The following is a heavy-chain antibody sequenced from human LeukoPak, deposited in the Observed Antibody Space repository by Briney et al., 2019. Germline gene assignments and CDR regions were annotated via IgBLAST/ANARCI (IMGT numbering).Heavy chain of an antibody. CDR3: ARVRGSGSYYGGFIDY. D-gene: IGHD3-10*01. J-gene: IGHJ4*02. CDR1: GGSISSGGYY. CDR2: IYYSGST. V-gene: IGHV4-31*03. Sequence: SETLSLTCTVSGGSISSGGYYWSWIRQHPGKGLEWIGYIYYSGSTYYNPSLKSRVTISVDTSKNQFSLKLGSVTAADTAVYYCARVRGSGSYYGGFIDYWGQGTLVTVSS.